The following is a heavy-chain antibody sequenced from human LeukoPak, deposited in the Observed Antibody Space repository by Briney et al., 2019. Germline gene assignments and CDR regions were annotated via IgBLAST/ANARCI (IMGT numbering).Heavy chain of an antibody. CDR2: IYYSGST. J-gene: IGHJ5*02. Sequence: SETLSLTCTVSGGSISSYYWSWIRQPPGKGLEWIGYIYYSGSTNYNPSLKSRVTISVDTSKNQFSLKLSSVTAADTAVYYCARDGSSQSPCASFDPWGQGTLVTVSS. CDR1: GGSISSYY. V-gene: IGHV4-59*01. CDR3: ARDGSSQSPCASFDP.